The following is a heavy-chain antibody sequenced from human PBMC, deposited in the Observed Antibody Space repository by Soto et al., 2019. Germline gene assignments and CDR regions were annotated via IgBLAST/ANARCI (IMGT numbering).Heavy chain of an antibody. CDR3: ARARITMVREVIKYNMDV. D-gene: IGHD3-10*01. Sequence: SETLSLTCTVSGGSISRYYWSWIRRPPGKGLEWIGYIYNSGSTHSNPSLQSRVTLSVDTSKNQFSLKLSSVTAADTGIYYCARARITMVREVIKYNMDVWGQGTTVTVSS. CDR1: GGSISRYY. J-gene: IGHJ6*02. V-gene: IGHV4-59*01. CDR2: IYNSGST.